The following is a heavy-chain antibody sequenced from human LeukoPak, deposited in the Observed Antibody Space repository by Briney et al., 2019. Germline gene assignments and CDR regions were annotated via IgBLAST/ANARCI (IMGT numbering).Heavy chain of an antibody. Sequence: GGSLRLSCAASGFTFSSYEMNWVRQAPGKGLEWVSYISSSGSTIYYADSVKGRFTISRENAKNSLYLQMNSLRAGDTAVYYCAKDQGYSYGYVSYWGQGTLVTVSS. CDR2: ISSSGSTI. CDR3: AKDQGYSYGYVSY. J-gene: IGHJ4*02. CDR1: GFTFSSYE. D-gene: IGHD5-18*01. V-gene: IGHV3-48*03.